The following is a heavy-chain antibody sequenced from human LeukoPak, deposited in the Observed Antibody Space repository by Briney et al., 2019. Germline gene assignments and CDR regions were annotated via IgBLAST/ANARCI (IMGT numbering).Heavy chain of an antibody. CDR2: IYSGGST. Sequence: GGSLRLSCAASGFTVSSNYMSWVRQAPGKGLEWVSVIYSGGSTYYADSVKGRFTISRDNSKNTLYLQMNSLRAEDTAVYYCAKGGSDTSKYYFDYWGQGTQVTVSS. CDR3: AKGGSDTSKYYFDY. D-gene: IGHD3-10*01. V-gene: IGHV3-53*01. CDR1: GFTVSSNY. J-gene: IGHJ4*02.